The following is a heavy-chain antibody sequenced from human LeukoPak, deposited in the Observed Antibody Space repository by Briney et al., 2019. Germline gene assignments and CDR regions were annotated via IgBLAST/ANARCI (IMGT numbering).Heavy chain of an antibody. D-gene: IGHD6-13*01. CDR3: ARGLHIAAAGTRWFDP. Sequence: ASVKVSCKASGYTFTGYYMHWVRQAPGQGLEWMGWINPTSGATDYAQKFQGRVTMTRDTSINTAYMDLSRLRSDDTALYYCARGLHIAAAGTRWFDPWGQGTLVTVSS. V-gene: IGHV1-2*02. CDR2: INPTSGAT. J-gene: IGHJ5*02. CDR1: GYTFTGYY.